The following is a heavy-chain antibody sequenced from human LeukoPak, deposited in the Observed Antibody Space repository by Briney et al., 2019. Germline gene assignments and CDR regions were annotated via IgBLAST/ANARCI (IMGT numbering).Heavy chain of an antibody. D-gene: IGHD6-13*01. CDR3: ATISSSWSLATKYFQH. CDR1: GYTFTGYY. J-gene: IGHJ1*01. V-gene: IGHV1-69*05. Sequence: GASVKVSCKASGYTFTGYYMHWVRQAPGQGLEWMGGIIPIFGTANYAQKFQGRVTITTDESTSTAYMELSSLRSEDTAVYYCATISSSWSLATKYFQHWGQGTLVTVSS. CDR2: IIPIFGTA.